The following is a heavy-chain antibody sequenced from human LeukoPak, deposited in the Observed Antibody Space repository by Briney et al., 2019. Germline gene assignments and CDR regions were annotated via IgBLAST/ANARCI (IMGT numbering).Heavy chain of an antibody. D-gene: IGHD3-10*01. CDR1: GFTFSSYA. J-gene: IGHJ4*02. CDR2: ISGSGGST. V-gene: IGHV3-23*01. Sequence: KPGGSLGLSCAATGFTFSSYAMSWVRQAPGKGLEWVSAISGSGGSTYYADSVKGRFTISRDNSKNTLYLQMNSLRAEDTAVYYCAKVLWFGDTRDYWGQGTLVTVSS. CDR3: AKVLWFGDTRDY.